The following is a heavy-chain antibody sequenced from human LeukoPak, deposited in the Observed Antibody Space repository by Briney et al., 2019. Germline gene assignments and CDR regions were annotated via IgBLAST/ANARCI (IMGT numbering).Heavy chain of an antibody. CDR3: ARDLSYGFDY. D-gene: IGHD4-17*01. Sequence: GGSLRLSCAASGFTFSSYAMSWVRQAPGQGLEWVSTITGSYGSTYYADSVKGRFTISRDNSKNTLYLQMNSLRAEDTAMYYCARDLSYGFDYWGQGTLVTVSS. J-gene: IGHJ4*02. CDR1: GFTFSSYA. V-gene: IGHV3-23*01. CDR2: ITGSYGST.